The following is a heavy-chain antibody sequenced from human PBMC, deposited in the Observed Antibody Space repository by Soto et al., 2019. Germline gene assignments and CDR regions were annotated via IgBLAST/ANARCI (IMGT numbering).Heavy chain of an antibody. J-gene: IGHJ5*02. CDR3: AKETLVRGGGDWFDP. CDR1: GFTFSSYG. D-gene: IGHD2-21*01. CDR2: ISYDGSNK. Sequence: QVQLVESGGGVVQPGRSLRLSCAASGFTFSSYGMHWVRQAPGKGLEWVAVISYDGSNKYYADSVKGRFTISRDNSKNTLYLPMNSLRAEDTAVYYCAKETLVRGGGDWFDPWGQGTLVTVSS. V-gene: IGHV3-30*18.